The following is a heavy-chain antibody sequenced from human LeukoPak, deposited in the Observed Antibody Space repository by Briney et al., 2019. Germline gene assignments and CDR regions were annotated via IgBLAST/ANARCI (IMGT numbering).Heavy chain of an antibody. V-gene: IGHV3-15*01. CDR3: TTGWVVGHCSSTTCSPWYINNWSDALDI. J-gene: IGHJ3*02. Sequence: GGSLRLSCAASGFTFSHAWMSWVRQAPGKGLEWVGCMKSNTDGGTTNYAAPVKGRFTISRDDSKNTLYLQMNNLETEDTAVYYCTTGWVVGHCSSTTCSPWYINNWSDALDIWGQGTKVTVSS. CDR2: MKSNTDGGTT. CDR1: GFTFSHAW. D-gene: IGHD2-2*01.